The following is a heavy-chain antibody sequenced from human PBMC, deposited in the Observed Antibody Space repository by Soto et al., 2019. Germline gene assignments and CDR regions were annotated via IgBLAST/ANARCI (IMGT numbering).Heavy chain of an antibody. CDR1: GGSISSAGYY. CDR2: IYYSGIT. J-gene: IGHJ4*02. Sequence: PSETLSLTCTVSGGSISSAGYYWSWIRQHPGKGLECIGYIYYSGITYYNPSLESRLTISLDTSKNHFSLKPSSMTAADTAIYYCARLPGDDYGVTGALVCWGQGTLVTVSS. CDR3: ARLPGDDYGVTGALVC. V-gene: IGHV4-31*03. D-gene: IGHD4-17*01.